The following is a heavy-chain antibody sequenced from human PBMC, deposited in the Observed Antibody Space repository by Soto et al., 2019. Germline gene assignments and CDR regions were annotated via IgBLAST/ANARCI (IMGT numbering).Heavy chain of an antibody. CDR3: VIGIEFGIY. V-gene: IGHV3-74*01. J-gene: IGHJ4*02. CDR1: GFTFSSYW. Sequence: EVQLVESGGGLVQPGGSLRLSCVASGFTFSSYWMHWVRQVPGKGLVWVSRINSVGKSTTYADSVKGRFTISRDNAKNTLYLEINSLRAEDTAVYYCVIGIEFGIYWGQGTLVTVSS. D-gene: IGHD3-16*01. CDR2: INSVGKST.